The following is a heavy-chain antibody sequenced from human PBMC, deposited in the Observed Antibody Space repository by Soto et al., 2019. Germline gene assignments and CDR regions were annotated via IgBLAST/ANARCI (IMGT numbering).Heavy chain of an antibody. CDR3: AEALRGPYTAMPYFAY. CDR2: ISGSGGST. Sequence: EVQLLESGGGLVQPGGSLRLSCAASGFTFSRYAMSWVRQAPGKGLEWVSVISGSGGSTYYADSVKGRFTISRDNSQNTLYLQMNSLRAEDTAVYYCAEALRGPYTAMPYFAYWGQGTLVTVSS. V-gene: IGHV3-23*01. D-gene: IGHD5-18*01. J-gene: IGHJ4*02. CDR1: GFTFSRYA.